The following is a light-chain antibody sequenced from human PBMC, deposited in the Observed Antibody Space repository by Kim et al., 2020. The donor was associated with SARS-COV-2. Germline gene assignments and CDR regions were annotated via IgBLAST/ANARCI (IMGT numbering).Light chain of an antibody. CDR1: QSLVSSNGNTY. CDR3: MRGTNPYI. CDR2: KVS. Sequence: GQPASISCRSSQSLVSSNGNTYLNWFHQRPGQSPRRLIYKVSNRDSGVPDRFSGSGSGTDFTLKISRVEAEDVGVYYCMRGTNPYIFGQGTKLEI. V-gene: IGKV2-30*01. J-gene: IGKJ2*01.